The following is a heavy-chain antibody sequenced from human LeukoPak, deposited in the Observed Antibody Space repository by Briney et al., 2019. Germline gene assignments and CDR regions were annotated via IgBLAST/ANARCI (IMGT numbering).Heavy chain of an antibody. CDR3: ARGPYRQTATVPPGLDY. J-gene: IGHJ4*02. V-gene: IGHV1-46*01. CDR1: GYTFTSYY. D-gene: IGHD5-18*01. CDR2: NNPSGGST. Sequence: ASVKVSCKASGYTFTSYYMHWVRQAPGQGREWMGINNPSGGSTSYAQKFQGRVTMTRDTSTSTVYMELSSLRSEDTAVYYCARGPYRQTATVPPGLDYWGQGTLVTVSS.